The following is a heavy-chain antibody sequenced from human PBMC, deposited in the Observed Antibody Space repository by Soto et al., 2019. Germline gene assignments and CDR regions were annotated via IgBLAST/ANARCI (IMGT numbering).Heavy chain of an antibody. J-gene: IGHJ4*02. CDR2: ISYDGSNK. CDR3: AKMGMAVATIPELDY. D-gene: IGHD5-12*01. Sequence: QVQLVESGGGVVQPGRSLRLSCAASGFTFSSYGMHWVRQAPGKGLEWVAVISYDGSNKYYADSVKGRFTISRDNSKNTLYLQMNSLRAEDTAVYYCAKMGMAVATIPELDYWGQGTLVTVSS. CDR1: GFTFSSYG. V-gene: IGHV3-30*18.